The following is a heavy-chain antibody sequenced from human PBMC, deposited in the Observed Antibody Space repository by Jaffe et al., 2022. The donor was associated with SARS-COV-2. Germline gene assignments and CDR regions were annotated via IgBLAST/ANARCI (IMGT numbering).Heavy chain of an antibody. V-gene: IGHV3-43*02. J-gene: IGHJ6*02. CDR3: AKDSGRLWLSGGMDV. D-gene: IGHD5-18*01. CDR1: GFTFDDYA. CDR2: ISGDGGST. Sequence: EVQLVESGGGVVQPGGSLRLSCAASGFTFDDYAMHWVRQAPGKGLEWVSLISGDGGSTYYADSVKGRFTISRDNSKNSLYLQMNSLRTEDTALYYCAKDSGRLWLSGGMDVWGQGTTVTVSS.